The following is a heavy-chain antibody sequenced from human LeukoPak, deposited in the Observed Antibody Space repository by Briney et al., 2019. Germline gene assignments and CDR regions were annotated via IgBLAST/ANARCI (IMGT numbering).Heavy chain of an antibody. V-gene: IGHV3-7*01. D-gene: IGHD6-19*01. CDR3: AGSSGWLFDY. Sequence: GGSLRLSCAGTGFTFSNYWMNWVRQAPGKGLERVANIKEDGSQKYYVDSVKGRFTISRDNAKNSVYLQMSSLRAEDTAVYYCAGSSGWLFDYWGQGTLVAVSS. J-gene: IGHJ4*02. CDR2: IKEDGSQK. CDR1: GFTFSNYW.